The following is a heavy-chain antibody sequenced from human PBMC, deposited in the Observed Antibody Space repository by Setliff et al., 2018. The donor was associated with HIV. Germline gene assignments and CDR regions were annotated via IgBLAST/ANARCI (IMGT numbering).Heavy chain of an antibody. D-gene: IGHD3-16*01. CDR3: ARVSTDYVWGSFLSSGPYYFDF. CDR2: INHSGST. V-gene: IGHV4-4*02. CDR1: GGSITNNNY. J-gene: IGHJ4*02. Sequence: PSETLSLTCTVSGGSITNNNYLWSWVRQPPGKGLEWIGEINHSGSTNYNPSLKSRVTISADTSKSQFSLKLTSVTAADTAAYFCARVSTDYVWGSFLSSGPYYFDFWGQGALVTVSS.